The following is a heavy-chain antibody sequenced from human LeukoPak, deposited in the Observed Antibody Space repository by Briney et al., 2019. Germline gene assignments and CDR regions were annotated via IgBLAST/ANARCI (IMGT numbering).Heavy chain of an antibody. CDR2: TYYSGST. CDR1: GGSLSSYY. J-gene: IGHJ3*02. V-gene: IGHV4-59*08. Sequence: SETLSLTCAVSGGSLSSYYWSWIRQPPGKGLEWIGYTYYSGSTNYNPSLKSRVTISVDTSKNQFSLKLSSVTAADTAVYYCARITSGSCAFDIWGQGTMVTVSS. CDR3: ARITSGSCAFDI. D-gene: IGHD3-16*01.